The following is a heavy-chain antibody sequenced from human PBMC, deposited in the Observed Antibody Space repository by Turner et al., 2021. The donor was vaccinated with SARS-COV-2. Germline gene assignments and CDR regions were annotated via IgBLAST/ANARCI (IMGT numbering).Heavy chain of an antibody. CDR2: IIPIFGTA. CDR3: ARSWRMSNSDFDY. CDR1: GGTFSSYA. V-gene: IGHV1-69*06. Sequence: QAQRVQCGAEVKKPGSSVQVSCKASGGTFSSYAISWVRQAPGQGLEWMGGIIPIFGTANYAQKFQGRVTITADKSTSTAYMELSSLRSEDTAVYYCARSWRMSNSDFDYWGQGTLVTVSS. J-gene: IGHJ4*02. D-gene: IGHD6-13*01.